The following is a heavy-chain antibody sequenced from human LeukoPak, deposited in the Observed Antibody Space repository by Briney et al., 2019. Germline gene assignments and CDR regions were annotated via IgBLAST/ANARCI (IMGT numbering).Heavy chain of an antibody. CDR2: IVGSGGST. Sequence: PGASLRLSCAASGFTFSNYAMSWVRQAPGKGLEWVSAIVGSGGSTYYADSVKGRFSISRDNSKSTLFLQMNSLRVEDTALYYCSKWGDYDVLTGYYDSDFWGQGTLVTVSS. J-gene: IGHJ4*02. CDR3: SKWGDYDVLTGYYDSDF. V-gene: IGHV3-23*01. CDR1: GFTFSNYA. D-gene: IGHD3-9*01.